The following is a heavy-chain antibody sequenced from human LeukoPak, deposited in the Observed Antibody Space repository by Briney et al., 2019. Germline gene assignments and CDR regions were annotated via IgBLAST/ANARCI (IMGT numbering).Heavy chain of an antibody. V-gene: IGHV4-39*01. Sequence: SETPSLTCSVSGDSIRSGDSYWGWIRQNPWKGLEWIGSIYYVGSPHYNPSLNSRQVTMSVDTLKNQFSLKLTSVTAADTAVYYCARLPITKRAMDVWGQGTTVTVS. CDR3: ARLPITKRAMDV. D-gene: IGHD3-3*01. CDR1: GDSIRSGDSY. J-gene: IGHJ6*02. CDR2: IYYVGSP.